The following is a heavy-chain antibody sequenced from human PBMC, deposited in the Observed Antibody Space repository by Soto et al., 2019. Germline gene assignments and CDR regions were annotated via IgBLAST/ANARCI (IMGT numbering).Heavy chain of an antibody. CDR3: ARIKSYGDYGRENYFDY. D-gene: IGHD4-17*01. V-gene: IGHV3-21*01. J-gene: IGHJ4*02. CDR1: GFTFSSYS. Sequence: GGSLRLSCAASGFTFSSYSMNWVRQAPGKALEWVSSISSSSSYIYYADSVKGRFTISRDNAKNSLYLQMNSLRAEDTAVYYCARIKSYGDYGRENYFDYWGQGTLVTVSS. CDR2: ISSSSSYI.